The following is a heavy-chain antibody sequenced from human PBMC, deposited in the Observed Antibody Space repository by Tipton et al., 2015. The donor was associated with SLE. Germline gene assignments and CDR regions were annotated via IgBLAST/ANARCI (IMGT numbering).Heavy chain of an antibody. J-gene: IGHJ5*02. CDR1: GFTFSSYG. Sequence: SLRLSCAASGFTFSSYGMHWVRQAPGKGLEWVAVIGYDGSNKYYADSVKGRFTISRDNAKNSLYLQMNSLRVEDTAVYFCAGDDYASGITWGQGTLVTVSS. CDR2: IGYDGSNK. D-gene: IGHD3-10*01. CDR3: AGDDYASGIT. V-gene: IGHV3-33*01.